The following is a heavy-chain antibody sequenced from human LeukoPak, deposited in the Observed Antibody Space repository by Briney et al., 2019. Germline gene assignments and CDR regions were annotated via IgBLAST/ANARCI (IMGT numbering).Heavy chain of an antibody. D-gene: IGHD3-10*01. CDR1: GGSFSGYY. J-gene: IGHJ4*02. CDR2: INHSGST. CDR3: ARVGVIGIYY. V-gene: IGHV4-34*01. Sequence: SETLSLTCAVYGGSFSGYYWNWIRQPPGKGLEWIGEINHSGSTNYNPFLKSRVTISVDTSKNQISLKPISVTAADTAVYYCARVGVIGIYYWGQGTLVTVSS.